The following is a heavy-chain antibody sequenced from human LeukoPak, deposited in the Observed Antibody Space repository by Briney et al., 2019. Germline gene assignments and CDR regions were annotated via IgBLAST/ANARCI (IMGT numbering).Heavy chain of an antibody. V-gene: IGHV1-69*10. J-gene: IGHJ4*02. CDR1: GGTKYYA. Sequence: ASVKVSCKVSGGTKYYAISWVRQAPGQGLEWMGGIIPILDVANSGQKFQGRVTFTADKSTSTAYMELSSLRSEDTAVYYCARVSHDYGDYYFDYWGQGTLVTVSS. D-gene: IGHD4-17*01. CDR2: IIPILDVA. CDR3: ARVSHDYGDYYFDY.